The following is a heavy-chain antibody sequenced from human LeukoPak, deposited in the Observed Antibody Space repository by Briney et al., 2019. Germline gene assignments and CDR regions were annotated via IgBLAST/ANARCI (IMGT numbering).Heavy chain of an antibody. CDR2: MDFDGRI. Sequence: PGGSLRLSCAVSGFTASVNYMTWVRQAPGRGLEWVSSMDFDGRISYPDSVKGRFSISRDHSKNTLYLQMNSLRAEDTAVYYCARDHSADYSHAFDSWGQGTVVTVSS. D-gene: IGHD1-26*01. CDR3: ARDHSADYSHAFDS. V-gene: IGHV3-66*01. CDR1: GFTASVNY. J-gene: IGHJ3*02.